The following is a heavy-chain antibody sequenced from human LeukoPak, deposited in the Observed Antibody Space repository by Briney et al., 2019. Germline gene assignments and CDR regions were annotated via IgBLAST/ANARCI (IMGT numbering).Heavy chain of an antibody. CDR1: GGSISSYY. CDR2: IYYSGST. V-gene: IGHV4-59*01. J-gene: IGHJ4*02. Sequence: SETLSLTCTVSGGSISSYYWSWIRQPPGKGLEWIGYIYYSGSTNYNPSLKSRVTISVDTSKNQFSLKLSSVTAADTAVYYCARDSGYDSPLDYWGQGTLVTVSS. CDR3: ARDSGYDSPLDY. D-gene: IGHD5-12*01.